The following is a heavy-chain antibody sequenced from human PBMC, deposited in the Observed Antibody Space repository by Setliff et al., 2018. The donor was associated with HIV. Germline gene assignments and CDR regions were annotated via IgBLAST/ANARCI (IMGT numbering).Heavy chain of an antibody. J-gene: IGHJ3*01. D-gene: IGHD2-21*01. CDR3: VKHFWTDCYDWRDTGAFDL. CDR2: IYYSGTT. CDR1: GGSISSTSYY. Sequence: PSETLSLTCTVSGGSISSTSYYWGWIRQPPGTGLEWIGSIYYSGTTYYNPSLKSRVTISIDTSKNQFSLNLSSVTAADTAVYYCVKHFWTDCYDWRDTGAFDLWGQGTMVTVSS. V-gene: IGHV4-39*01.